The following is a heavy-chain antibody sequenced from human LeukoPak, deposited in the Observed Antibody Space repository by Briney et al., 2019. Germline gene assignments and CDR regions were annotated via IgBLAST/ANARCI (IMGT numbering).Heavy chain of an antibody. V-gene: IGHV4-59*01. D-gene: IGHD4-17*01. Sequence: PSETLSLTCTVSGGSINSYYWSWIRQPPGKGLEWIGYINYSGNTDYNPSLKSRVTISVDTSKNQFSLKVISVTAADTAVYYRAREGRQDYVYFDYWGQGTLVTVSS. CDR2: INYSGNT. J-gene: IGHJ4*02. CDR3: AREGRQDYVYFDY. CDR1: GGSINSYY.